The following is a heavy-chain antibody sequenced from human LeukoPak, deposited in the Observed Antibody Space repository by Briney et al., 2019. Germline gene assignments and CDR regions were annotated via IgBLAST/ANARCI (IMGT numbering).Heavy chain of an antibody. CDR3: ARALVGATSYYYYYMDV. J-gene: IGHJ6*03. V-gene: IGHV4-39*02. CDR1: GGSISTSSYY. CDR2: ISHSGSP. D-gene: IGHD1-26*01. Sequence: SETLSLTCTVSGGSISTSSYYWGWIRQPPGKGLEWIGSISHSGSPYYNPSLKSRVTISLDTSKNHFSLKVRYVTAADTAVYYCARALVGATSYYYYYMDVWGKGTTVTVSS.